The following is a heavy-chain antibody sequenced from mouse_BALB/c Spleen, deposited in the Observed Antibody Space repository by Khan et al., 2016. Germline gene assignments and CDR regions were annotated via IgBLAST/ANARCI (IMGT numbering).Heavy chain of an antibody. Sequence: QVRLQQSGAELARPGASVKMSCKASGYTFTNNTMHWVKQRPGQGLEWIGYINPTNNTSNYNQRFKDKATLSADKSSSTAYMQLTSLTSEDSAVCYCAGGAVIDYWGQGTSVTVSA. D-gene: IGHD3-3*01. J-gene: IGHJ4*01. CDR1: GYTFTNNT. V-gene: IGHV1-4*01. CDR3: AGGAVIDY. CDR2: INPTNNTS.